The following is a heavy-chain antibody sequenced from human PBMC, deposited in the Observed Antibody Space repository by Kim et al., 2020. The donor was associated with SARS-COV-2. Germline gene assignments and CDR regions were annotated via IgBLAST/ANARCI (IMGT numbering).Heavy chain of an antibody. CDR2: TYYSGST. CDR3: ARVLTPPGMDV. Sequence: SETLSLTCTVSGGSISSGGYYWSWIRQHPGKGLEWIGYTYYSGSTYYNPSLKSRVTITVDTSKNQFSLKLSSVTAADTAVYYCARVLTPPGMDVWGQGTTVTVSS. CDR1: GGSISSGGYY. V-gene: IGHV4-31*03. J-gene: IGHJ6*02. D-gene: IGHD3-9*01.